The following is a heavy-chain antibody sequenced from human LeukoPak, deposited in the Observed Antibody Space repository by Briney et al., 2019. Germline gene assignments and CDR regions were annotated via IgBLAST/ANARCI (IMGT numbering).Heavy chain of an antibody. Sequence: PSETLSLTCGFYGGSFSDSFWSWVRQSPEMGMEWIGEISHSGNTKYGPSLESRVTISIDQSKNQVLLKLTSVNAADTAVFYCGRGAHYTWDYWGQGTLVTVSS. V-gene: IGHV4-34*01. D-gene: IGHD3-10*01. CDR1: GGSFSDSF. CDR3: GRGAHYTWDY. CDR2: ISHSGNT. J-gene: IGHJ4*02.